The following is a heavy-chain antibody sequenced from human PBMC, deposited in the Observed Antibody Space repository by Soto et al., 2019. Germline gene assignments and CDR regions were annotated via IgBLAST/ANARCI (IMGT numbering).Heavy chain of an antibody. Sequence: QVQLVQSGAEVKKPGASVKVSCKTSGDSFTSYDINWVRQAPGQGLEWLGRRNSNTGNTGYSDNFQGRVSMTRDTSISTAYLELTNLRSDDTAVYYCARGLISRGLVATHWGQGTPVTVSS. CDR3: ARGLISRGLVATH. CDR1: GDSFTSYD. CDR2: RNSNTGNT. J-gene: IGHJ4*02. D-gene: IGHD3-10*01. V-gene: IGHV1-8*01.